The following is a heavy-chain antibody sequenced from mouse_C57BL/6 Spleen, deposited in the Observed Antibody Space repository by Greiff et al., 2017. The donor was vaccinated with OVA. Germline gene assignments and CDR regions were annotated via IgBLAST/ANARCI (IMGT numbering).Heavy chain of an antibody. V-gene: IGHV1-85*01. CDR1: GYTFTSYD. J-gene: IGHJ2*01. CDR2: IYPRDGST. CDR3: ARRGYSNYLDY. D-gene: IGHD2-5*01. Sequence: VHLVESGPELVKPGASVKLSCKASGYTFTSYDINWVKQRPGQGLEWIGWIYPRDGSTKYNEKFKGKATLTVDTSSSTAYMELHSLTSEDSAVYFCARRGYSNYLDYWGQGTTLTVSS.